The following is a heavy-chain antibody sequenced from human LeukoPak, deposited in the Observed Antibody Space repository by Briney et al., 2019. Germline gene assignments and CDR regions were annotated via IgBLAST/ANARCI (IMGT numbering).Heavy chain of an antibody. CDR3: ARFEWDASSGWCRIDY. CDR1: GYTFTSYG. V-gene: IGHV1-18*01. D-gene: IGHD6-19*01. Sequence: ASVKVSCKASGYTFTSYGISWVRQAPGQGLEWMGWISAYNGNTNYAQKLQGRVTMTTDTSTSTAYMELRSLRSDDTAVYYCARFEWDASSGWCRIDYWGQGTLVTVSS. J-gene: IGHJ4*02. CDR2: ISAYNGNT.